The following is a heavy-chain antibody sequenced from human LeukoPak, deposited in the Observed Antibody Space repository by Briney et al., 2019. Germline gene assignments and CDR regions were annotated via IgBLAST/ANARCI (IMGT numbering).Heavy chain of an antibody. CDR1: GESFSGYY. CDR3: ARGPKQLVPPQLRYFDWLSGGTDV. J-gene: IGHJ6*02. V-gene: IGHV4-34*01. D-gene: IGHD3-9*01. Sequence: PSETLSLTCAVYGESFSGYYWSWIRQPPGKGLEWIGEINHSGSTNYNPSLKSRVTISVDTSKNQFSLKLSSVTAADTAVYYCARGPKQLVPPQLRYFDWLSGGTDVWGQGTTVTVSS. CDR2: INHSGST.